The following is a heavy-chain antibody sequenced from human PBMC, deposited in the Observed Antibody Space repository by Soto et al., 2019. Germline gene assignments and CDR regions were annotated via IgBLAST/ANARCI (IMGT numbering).Heavy chain of an antibody. CDR2: ISYDGSNK. J-gene: IGHJ6*02. CDR3: AKGGLQYCSGGSCPYYYGLDV. Sequence: QVQLVESGGGVVQPGRSLSLSCAASGFTFSSYSIHWVRQAPGKGLEWVAVISYDGSNKYYADSVKGRFSISRDNSKNALSLQMSSLRPEDTAVYYCAKGGLQYCSGGSCPYYYGLDVWGHGTTVTVSS. CDR1: GFTFSSYS. V-gene: IGHV3-30*18. D-gene: IGHD2-15*01.